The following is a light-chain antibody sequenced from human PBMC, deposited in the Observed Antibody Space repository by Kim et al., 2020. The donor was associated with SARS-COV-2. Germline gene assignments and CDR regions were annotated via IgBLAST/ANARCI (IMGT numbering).Light chain of an antibody. CDR1: QGISHY. J-gene: IGKJ1*01. CDR2: AAS. V-gene: IGKV1-27*01. Sequence: DIQMTQSPSSLSASVGDRVTITCRASQGISHYLAWYQQKPGKVPKLLIYAASTLQSGVPSRFSGSGSGTDFTLTISSLQPEDVATYYCQRFNTPSWTLGQGTKVDIK. CDR3: QRFNTPSWT.